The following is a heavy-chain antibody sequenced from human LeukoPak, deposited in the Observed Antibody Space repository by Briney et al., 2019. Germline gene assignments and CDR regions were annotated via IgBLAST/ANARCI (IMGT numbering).Heavy chain of an antibody. CDR2: IYHSGST. CDR3: ARSYYGSGRYGPQFDY. J-gene: IGHJ4*02. V-gene: IGHV4-38-2*02. D-gene: IGHD3-10*01. CDR1: GYSISSGYY. Sequence: SETLSLTCTVSGYSISSGYYWGWIRQPPGKGLEWIGSIYHSGSTYYNPSLKSRVTISVDTSKNQFSLKLSSVTAADTAVYYCARSYYGSGRYGPQFDYWGQGTLVTVSS.